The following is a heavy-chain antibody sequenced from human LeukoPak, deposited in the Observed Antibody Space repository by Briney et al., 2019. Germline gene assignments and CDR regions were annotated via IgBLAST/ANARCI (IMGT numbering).Heavy chain of an antibody. CDR3: ARSAAAGRIVATFGY. CDR2: LSYDGSGK. D-gene: IGHD5-12*01. Sequence: GGSLRLSCAASGFTFSTFAMHWVRQAPGKGLERVAILSYDGSGKYYADSVKGRFTISRDNSKKTLYLQMNSLRTEDTAVYYCARSAAAGRIVATFGYWGQGTLVTVSS. J-gene: IGHJ4*02. CDR1: GFTFSTFA. V-gene: IGHV3-30*04.